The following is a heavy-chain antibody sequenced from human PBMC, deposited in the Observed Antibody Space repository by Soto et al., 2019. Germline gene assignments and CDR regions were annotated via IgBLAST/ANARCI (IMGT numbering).Heavy chain of an antibody. J-gene: IGHJ2*01. D-gene: IGHD6-19*01. V-gene: IGHV4-34*02. CDR2: INHSGSA. CDR3: AREGLWLDYWYFDL. Sequence: QVQLQQWGAGVLKPSETLSLTCAVNGGSFTAYQWSWIRQAPGKGLEWIGKINHSGSAIYNPSLKSRVTISVDTSQNQCSLKLRSLTGADTAVYYCAREGLWLDYWYFDLWGRGTLVTVSS. CDR1: GGSFTAYQ.